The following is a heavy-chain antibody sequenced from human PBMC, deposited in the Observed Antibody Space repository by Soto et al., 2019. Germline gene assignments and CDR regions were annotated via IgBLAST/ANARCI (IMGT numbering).Heavy chain of an antibody. CDR2: INAGNGNT. CDR1: GYTFTSYA. D-gene: IGHD2-2*01. Sequence: ASVKVSCKASGYTFTSYAMHWVRQAPGQSLEWMGWINAGNGNTKYSQKFQGRVTITRDTSASTAYMELSSLRSEDTAVYYCARGPLGYCSSTSCYGGGYYFDYWGQGTLVTVS. V-gene: IGHV1-3*01. J-gene: IGHJ4*02. CDR3: ARGPLGYCSSTSCYGGGYYFDY.